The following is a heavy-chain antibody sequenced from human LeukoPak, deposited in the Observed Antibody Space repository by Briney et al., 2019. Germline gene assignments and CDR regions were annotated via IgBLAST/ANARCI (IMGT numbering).Heavy chain of an antibody. CDR3: ARDDCSSISCYHNWFDP. CDR2: IKQDGSER. D-gene: IGHD2-2*01. J-gene: IGHJ5*02. CDR1: GFPLSSCW. Sequence: PGGPLRLSCAASGFPLSSCWLSWLRQAPGKGVAGVANIKQDGSERFYVDFVKGRISISRNNAKNSLYLQMDSLRAEDTAVYYCARDDCSSISCYHNWFDPWGQGTLVTVSS. V-gene: IGHV3-7*01.